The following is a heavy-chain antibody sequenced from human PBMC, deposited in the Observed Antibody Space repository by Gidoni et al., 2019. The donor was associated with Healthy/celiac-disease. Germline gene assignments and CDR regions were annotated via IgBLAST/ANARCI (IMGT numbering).Heavy chain of an antibody. V-gene: IGHV5-10-1*03. Sequence: DVQLVQSGEAVKKPGESRRIFCKGSGDSVTSYSISWVRHMPGKGLEWMGRIDPSDSYTNYSPSFQGHVTISADKSISTAYLQWSSLKASDTAMYYCARTDHYDIVTGYYNPPDYWGQGTLVTVSS. CDR1: GDSVTSYS. J-gene: IGHJ4*02. CDR2: IDPSDSYT. D-gene: IGHD3-9*01. CDR3: ARTDHYDIVTGYYNPPDY.